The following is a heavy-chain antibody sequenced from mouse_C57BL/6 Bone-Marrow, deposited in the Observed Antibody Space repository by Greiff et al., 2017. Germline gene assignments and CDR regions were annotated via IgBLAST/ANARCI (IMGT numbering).Heavy chain of an antibody. Sequence: EVKLMESGPGLAKPSQTLSLTCSFTGYSITSDYWNWIRTFPGNKLEYMGYISYSGSTYYNPSLKSRISITRDTSKNQYYLQLNSVTTEDTATYDCARYNGSSPYYAMDYWGQGTSVTVSS. J-gene: IGHJ4*01. CDR2: ISYSGST. D-gene: IGHD1-1*01. CDR1: GYSITSDY. V-gene: IGHV3-8*01. CDR3: ARYNGSSPYYAMDY.